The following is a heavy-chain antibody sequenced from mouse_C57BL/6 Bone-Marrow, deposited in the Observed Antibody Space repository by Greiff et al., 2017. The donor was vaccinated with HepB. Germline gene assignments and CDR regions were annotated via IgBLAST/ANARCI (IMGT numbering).Heavy chain of an antibody. CDR3: ARGLITTVVVPFDY. D-gene: IGHD1-1*01. CDR1: GFNIKNTY. J-gene: IGHJ2*01. CDR2: IDPANGNT. Sequence: EVQRVESVAELVRPGASVKLSCTASGFNIKNTYIHWVKQRPEQGLEWIGRIDPANGNTKYAPKFQGKATITADTSSNTAYLQLSSLTSEDTAIYYCARGLITTVVVPFDYWGQGTTLTVSS. V-gene: IGHV14-3*01.